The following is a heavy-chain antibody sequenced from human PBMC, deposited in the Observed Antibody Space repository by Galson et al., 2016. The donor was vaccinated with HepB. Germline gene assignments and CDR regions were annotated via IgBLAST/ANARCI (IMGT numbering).Heavy chain of an antibody. J-gene: IGHJ6*02. CDR2: IYSGGST. V-gene: IGHV3-53*01. CDR3: ARDNNYYYGMDV. D-gene: IGHD2/OR15-2a*01. CDR1: GFTFSTFW. Sequence: SLRLSCAVSGFTFSTFWMSWVRQAPGKGLEWVSVIYSGGSTYYADSVKGRFIISRGNSKNTLYLQMNSLRAEDTAVYYCARDNNYYYGMDVWGQGTTVTVSS.